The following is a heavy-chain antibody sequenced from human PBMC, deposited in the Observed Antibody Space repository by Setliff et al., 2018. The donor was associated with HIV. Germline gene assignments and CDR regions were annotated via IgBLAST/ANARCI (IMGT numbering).Heavy chain of an antibody. D-gene: IGHD3-16*01. CDR1: GFTFSFDW. Sequence: GGSLRLSCAASGFTFSFDWMSWVRQAPGKGLEWVASLTPDGSQVYYADSVRGRFAISRDNGKNSLYLQMNSLRVEDSAVYYCARSLWGFVRNAAFEIWGQGTMVTVS. J-gene: IGHJ3*02. V-gene: IGHV3-7*01. CDR2: LTPDGSQV. CDR3: ARSLWGFVRNAAFEI.